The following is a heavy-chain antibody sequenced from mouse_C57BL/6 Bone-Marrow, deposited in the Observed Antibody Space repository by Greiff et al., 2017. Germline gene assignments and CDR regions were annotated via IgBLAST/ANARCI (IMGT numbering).Heavy chain of an antibody. V-gene: IGHV5-4*01. CDR2: ISDGGSYT. J-gene: IGHJ2*01. CDR1: GFTFSSYA. D-gene: IGHD1-1*01. Sequence: DVKLVESGGGLVKPGGSLKLSCAASGFTFSSYAMSWVRQTPEKRLGWVATISDGGSYTYYPDNVKGRFTISRDNAKNTLYLQMSHLKSEDTAMYYCAREGGSSSLDYGGQGTTLTVSS. CDR3: AREGGSSSLDY.